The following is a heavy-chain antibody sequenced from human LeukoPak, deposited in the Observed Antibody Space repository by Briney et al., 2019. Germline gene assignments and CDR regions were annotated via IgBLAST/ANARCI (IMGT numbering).Heavy chain of an antibody. V-gene: IGHV4-38-2*02. D-gene: IGHD3-22*01. Sequence: SETLSLTCTVTGFSISSGYYWGWIRQSPGKGLEWIGSVYHNGSTYYNPSLKSRVTISVDTSKNQFSLKLSSVTAADTAVYYCARVPLDRSSGYYFDYWGQGTLVTVSS. J-gene: IGHJ4*02. CDR1: GFSISSGYY. CDR3: ARVPLDRSSGYYFDY. CDR2: VYHNGST.